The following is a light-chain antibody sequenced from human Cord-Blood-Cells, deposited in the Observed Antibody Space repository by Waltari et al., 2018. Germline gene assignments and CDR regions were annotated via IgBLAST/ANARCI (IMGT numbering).Light chain of an antibody. CDR2: EGS. CDR3: CSYAGRSTWV. Sequence: QSALTQPATVSGSPRQSNTISCTGTRSAVWSNNLFSCYQQHPGKAPKLRIYEGSKRPSGVSNRFSGSKSGNTASLTISGLQAEDEADYYCCSYAGRSTWVFGGGTKLTVL. J-gene: IGLJ3*02. CDR1: RSAVWSNNL. V-gene: IGLV2-23*01.